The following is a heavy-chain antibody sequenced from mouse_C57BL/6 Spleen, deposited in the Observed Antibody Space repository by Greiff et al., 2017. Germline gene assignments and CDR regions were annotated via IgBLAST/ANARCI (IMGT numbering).Heavy chain of an antibody. J-gene: IGHJ2*01. D-gene: IGHD2-10*02. CDR1: GYAFSSYW. CDR3: ARASYGNSGSYFDY. Sequence: VKLQESGAELVKPGASVKISCKASGYAFSSYWMNWVKQRPGKGLEWIGQIYPGDGDTNYNGKFKGKATLTADKSSSTAYMQLSSLTSEDSAVYFCARASYGNSGSYFDYWGQGTTLTVSS. CDR2: IYPGDGDT. V-gene: IGHV1-80*01.